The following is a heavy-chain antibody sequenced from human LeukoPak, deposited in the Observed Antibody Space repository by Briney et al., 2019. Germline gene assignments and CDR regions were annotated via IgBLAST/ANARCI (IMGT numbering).Heavy chain of an antibody. Sequence: GGSLRLSCAASGFTFSSYIMNWVRQAPGKGLEWVSSISRTSDYIYYADSLKGRFTISRDNAKNSLYLQMNSLSAEDTAMYYCARGGYGTSWSHFDYWGQGTLVTVSS. J-gene: IGHJ4*02. V-gene: IGHV3-21*01. CDR1: GFTFSSYI. CDR3: ARGGYGTSWSHFDY. D-gene: IGHD6-13*01. CDR2: ISRTSDYI.